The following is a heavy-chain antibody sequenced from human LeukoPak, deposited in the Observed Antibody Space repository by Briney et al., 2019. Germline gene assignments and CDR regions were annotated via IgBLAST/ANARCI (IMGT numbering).Heavy chain of an antibody. J-gene: IGHJ4*02. CDR2: ISAYNGNA. Sequence: ASVKVSCKASGYTFTSYGISWVRQAPGQGLEWMGWISAYNGNANYAQKLQGRVTMTTDTSTSTAYMELRSLRSDDTAVYYCARCRRTPTYYYDSSGYGYDYWGQGTLVTVSS. CDR3: ARCRRTPTYYYDSSGYGYDY. V-gene: IGHV1-18*01. D-gene: IGHD3-22*01. CDR1: GYTFTSYG.